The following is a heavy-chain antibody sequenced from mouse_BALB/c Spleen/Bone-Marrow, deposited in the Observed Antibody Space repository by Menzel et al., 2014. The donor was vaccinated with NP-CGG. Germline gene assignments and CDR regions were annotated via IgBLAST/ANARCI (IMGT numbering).Heavy chain of an antibody. CDR2: ISHSGST. CDR3: ATYDGFYFDY. D-gene: IGHD2-3*01. J-gene: IGHJ2*01. Sequence: EVQLQQSGPSLVKPSQSLSLSCSVTGDSFTSGYRNWIRKFPGNKLEYMGYISHSGSTYYSPSLKSRISITRDTSKNQYYLQLNSVHTEDTAAYYCATYDGFYFDYWGQGTPLTVSS. V-gene: IGHV3-8*02. CDR1: GDSFTSGY.